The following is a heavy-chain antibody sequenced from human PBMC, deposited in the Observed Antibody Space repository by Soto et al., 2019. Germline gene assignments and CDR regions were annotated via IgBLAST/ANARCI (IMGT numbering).Heavy chain of an antibody. Sequence: GASVKVSCKASGFTFTSSAVQWVRQARGQRLEWIGWIVVGSGNTNYAQKFQERVTITRDMSTSTAYMELSSLRSEDTAVYYCAADVGRYCGGDCYSAYGRNLDYWGQGTPVTVSS. CDR1: GFTFTSSA. D-gene: IGHD2-21*02. CDR2: IVVGSGNT. CDR3: AADVGRYCGGDCYSAYGRNLDY. V-gene: IGHV1-58*01. J-gene: IGHJ4*02.